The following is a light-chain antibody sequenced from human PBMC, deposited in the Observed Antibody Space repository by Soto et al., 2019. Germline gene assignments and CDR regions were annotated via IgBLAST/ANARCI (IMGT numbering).Light chain of an antibody. CDR1: QSVSNY. Sequence: EIVLTQSPATLSLSPGERATLSCRASQSVSNYLAWYQQKPGQAPRLLIYEAFNRATGIPDRFSGSGSGTDSTLTISSLEPEDFAVYYCQQRSDRPPSITFGQGTRLDIK. V-gene: IGKV3-11*01. CDR2: EAF. CDR3: QQRSDRPPSIT. J-gene: IGKJ5*01.